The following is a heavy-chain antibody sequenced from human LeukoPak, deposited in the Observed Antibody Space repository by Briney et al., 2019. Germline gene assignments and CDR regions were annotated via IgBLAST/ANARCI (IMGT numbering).Heavy chain of an antibody. CDR3: ARSLGDD. CDR1: GLTFSNYW. CDR2: INQYGSEK. J-gene: IGHJ4*02. V-gene: IGHV3-7*01. Sequence: GGSLRLSCAASGLTFSNYWMTWVRQAPGKGLEWVANINQYGSEKYYVDSVKGRFAISRDNAKNSVSLQMNSLRAEDTAVYFCARSLGDDWGQGTLVTVSS. D-gene: IGHD3-16*01.